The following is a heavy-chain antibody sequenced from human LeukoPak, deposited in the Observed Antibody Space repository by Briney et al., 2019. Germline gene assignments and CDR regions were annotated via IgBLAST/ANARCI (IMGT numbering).Heavy chain of an antibody. V-gene: IGHV3-30*04. D-gene: IGHD5-18*01. Sequence: PGGSPRLSCAASGFTFSSYAMHWVRQAPGKGLEWVAVISYDGSNKYYADSVKGRFTISRDNSKNTLYLQMNSLRAEDTAVYYCARDQYGEDTAMVISYWGQGTLVTVSS. CDR1: GFTFSSYA. CDR3: ARDQYGEDTAMVISY. CDR2: ISYDGSNK. J-gene: IGHJ4*02.